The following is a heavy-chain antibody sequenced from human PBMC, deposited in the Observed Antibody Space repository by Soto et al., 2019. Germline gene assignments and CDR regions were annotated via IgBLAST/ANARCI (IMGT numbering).Heavy chain of an antibody. CDR3: ANPSGYYFGLGSHDEASDM. D-gene: IGHD3-10*01. Sequence: QVHLVESGGGVVQPGRSLRLSCAASGFMFSGFGMHWVRQAPGKGLQWVAGISKDGSKKYYADSVKGRFTISRDNSKKTLYLQMNSLRAEDTAVYYCANPSGYYFGLGSHDEASDMWGQGTGVTV. CDR1: GFMFSGFG. J-gene: IGHJ3*02. V-gene: IGHV3-30*18. CDR2: ISKDGSKK.